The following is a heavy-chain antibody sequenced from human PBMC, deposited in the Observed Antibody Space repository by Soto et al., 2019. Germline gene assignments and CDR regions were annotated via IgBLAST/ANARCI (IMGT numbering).Heavy chain of an antibody. CDR1: GASISDSHW. J-gene: IGHJ6*02. CDR3: AKNNDYASDA. Sequence: QVQLQESGPGLVKPSGTLSLTCVVSGASISDSHWWTWVRQPPGKGLEWIGEMFHSGSTNYNPTHKSRVTVAIDKSRDQFSLNLNSVTAADTAVYYCAKNNDYASDAWGQGTTVTVSS. CDR2: MFHSGST. D-gene: IGHD1-20*01. V-gene: IGHV4-4*02.